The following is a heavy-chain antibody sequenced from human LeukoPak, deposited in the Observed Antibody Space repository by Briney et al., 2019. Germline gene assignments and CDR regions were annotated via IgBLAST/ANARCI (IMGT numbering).Heavy chain of an antibody. CDR2: IYYSGST. D-gene: IGHD3-22*01. CDR1: GGSISSGGYS. Sequence: PSETLSLTCAVSGGSISSGGYSWSWIRQPPGKGLEWIGYIYYSGSTYYNPSLKSRVTISVDTSKNQFSLKLSSVTAADTAVYYCARVVIVGLAAFDIWGQGTMVTVSS. CDR3: ARVVIVGLAAFDI. J-gene: IGHJ3*02. V-gene: IGHV4-30-4*07.